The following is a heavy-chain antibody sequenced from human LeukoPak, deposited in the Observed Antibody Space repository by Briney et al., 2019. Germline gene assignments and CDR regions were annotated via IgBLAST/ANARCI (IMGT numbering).Heavy chain of an antibody. CDR2: IWYDGSNK. D-gene: IGHD5-12*01. Sequence: GGSLRLSCAASGFTFSSYGMHWVRQAPGKGLEWVAVIWYDGSNKYYADSVKGRFTISRDNSKNTLYLQMNSLRAEDTAVYYCASLDASGYRGYDGPDDYWGQGTLVTVSS. V-gene: IGHV3-33*01. J-gene: IGHJ4*02. CDR3: ASLDASGYRGYDGPDDY. CDR1: GFTFSSYG.